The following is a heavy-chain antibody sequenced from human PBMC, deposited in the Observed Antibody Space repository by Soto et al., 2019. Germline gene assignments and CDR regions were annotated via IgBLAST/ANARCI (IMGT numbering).Heavy chain of an antibody. Sequence: QVQLVQSGAEVKKPGASVKVSCKASGYTFASYAISWMRQAPGQGLEWMGWISAYNGNTNYAQKLQGRVTMSTDTSTRTAYMELRRLRSVDTAVYYCARDPPPPDYWGQGTLVNVSS. CDR2: ISAYNGNT. CDR3: ARDPPPPDY. V-gene: IGHV1-18*01. J-gene: IGHJ4*02. CDR1: GYTFASYA.